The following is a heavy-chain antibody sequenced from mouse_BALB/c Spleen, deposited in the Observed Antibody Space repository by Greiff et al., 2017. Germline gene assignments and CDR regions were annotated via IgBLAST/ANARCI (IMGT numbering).Heavy chain of an antibody. D-gene: IGHD2-3*01. Sequence: EVQLQQSGPGLVKPSQSLSLTCTVTGYSITSDYAWNWIRQFPGNKLEWMGYISYSGSTSYNPSLKSRISITRDTSKNQFFLQLNSVTTEDTATYYCARSGDGYFSAWFAYWGQGTLVTVSA. CDR2: ISYSGST. J-gene: IGHJ3*01. CDR1: GYSITSDYA. CDR3: ARSGDGYFSAWFAY. V-gene: IGHV3-2*02.